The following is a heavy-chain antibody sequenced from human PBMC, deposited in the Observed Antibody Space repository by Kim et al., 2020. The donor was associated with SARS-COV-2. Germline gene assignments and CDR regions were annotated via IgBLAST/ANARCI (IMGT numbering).Heavy chain of an antibody. Sequence: GGSLRLSCAASGFTFSSYSMNWVRQAPGKGLEWVSSISSSSSSIDYVDSVKGRFTTSRDNAANSLYLQMNSLRGEDTAGGEGACDRSPVSVVYYAMD. CDR1: GFTFSSYS. V-gene: IGHV3-21*01. D-gene: IGHD2-15*01. CDR3: ACDRSPVSVVYYAMD. J-gene: IGHJ6*01. CDR2: ISSSSSSI.